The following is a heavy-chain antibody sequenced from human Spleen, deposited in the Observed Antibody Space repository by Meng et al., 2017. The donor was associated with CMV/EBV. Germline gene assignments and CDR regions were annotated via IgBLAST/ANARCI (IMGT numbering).Heavy chain of an antibody. CDR2: IYNTGGT. V-gene: IGHV4-61*01. Sequence: GGSVSSDSYYWSWIRQAPGKEMEWLGYIYNTGGTNYNPSLESRVTMSVDTSKNRFSLRVRSVTTADTAVYYCARSYDFWSGRPGWFDPWGQGTLVTVSS. D-gene: IGHD3-3*01. J-gene: IGHJ5*02. CDR1: GGSVSSDSYY. CDR3: ARSYDFWSGRPGWFDP.